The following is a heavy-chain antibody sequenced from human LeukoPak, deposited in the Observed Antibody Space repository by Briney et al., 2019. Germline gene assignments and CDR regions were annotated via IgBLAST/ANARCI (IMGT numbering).Heavy chain of an antibody. D-gene: IGHD3-22*01. V-gene: IGHV3-30*04. CDR1: GFTFSSYA. J-gene: IGHJ4*02. CDR3: AKGSYYDSSGSFYFDY. CDR2: ISYDGSNK. Sequence: GGSPRLSCAASGFTFSSYAMHWVRQAPGKGLEWVAVISYDGSNKYYADSVKGRFTISRDNSKNTLYVQVNSLGTEDTAAYYCAKGSYYDSSGSFYFDYWGQGTLVTVSS.